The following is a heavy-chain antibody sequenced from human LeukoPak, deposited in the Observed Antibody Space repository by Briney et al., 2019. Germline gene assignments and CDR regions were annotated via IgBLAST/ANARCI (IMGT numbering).Heavy chain of an antibody. CDR2: ISAYNGNT. V-gene: IGHV1-18*01. Sequence: ASLKVSCKASVYTFTRYGISWVRQAPGQGVEWMGWISAYNGNTNYTQKLQGRVTMTTDTSTRTAYMALSSARSDDTPLYYSAREKGPHDDFDIWGQGTMVTVSS. CDR1: VYTFTRYG. CDR3: AREKGPHDDFDI. J-gene: IGHJ3*02.